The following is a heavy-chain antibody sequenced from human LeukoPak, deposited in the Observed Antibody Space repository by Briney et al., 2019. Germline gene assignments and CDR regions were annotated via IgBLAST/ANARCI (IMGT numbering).Heavy chain of an antibody. V-gene: IGHV3-7*05. D-gene: IGHD2-15*01. Sequence: PGGSLRLSCAASGFTFSSYWMSWVRQAPGKGLEWVANIKQDGSDKYYVDSVKGRFTISRDNAKNSLYLQMNSLRAEVTAVYYCARSLGYCSAGSCFPFDYWGQGTLVTVSS. CDR2: IKQDGSDK. CDR1: GFTFSSYW. CDR3: ARSLGYCSAGSCFPFDY. J-gene: IGHJ4*02.